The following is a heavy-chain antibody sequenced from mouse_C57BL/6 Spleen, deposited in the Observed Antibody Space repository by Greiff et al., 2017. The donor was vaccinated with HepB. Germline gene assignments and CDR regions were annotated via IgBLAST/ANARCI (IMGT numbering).Heavy chain of an antibody. CDR3: ARRRTGTDY. D-gene: IGHD4-1*01. J-gene: IGHJ2*01. CDR2: INPSTGGT. V-gene: IGHV1-42*01. CDR1: GYSFTGYY. Sequence: EVQLQQSGPELVKPGASVKISCKASGYSFTGYYMNWVKQSPEKSLEWIGEINPSTGGTTYNQKFKAKATLTVDKSSSTAYMQLKSLTSEDSAVYYCARRRTGTDYWGQGTTLTVSS.